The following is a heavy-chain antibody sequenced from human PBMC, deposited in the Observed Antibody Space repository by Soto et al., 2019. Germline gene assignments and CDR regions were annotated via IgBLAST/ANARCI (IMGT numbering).Heavy chain of an antibody. CDR3: ASVGELPVWFDP. CDR2: IYHSGST. D-gene: IGHD3-10*01. J-gene: IGHJ5*02. V-gene: IGHV4-4*02. Sequence: SETLSLTCAVSGGSISSSNWWSWVRQPPGKGLEWIGEIYHSGSTNYNPSLKSRVTISVDKSKNQFSLKLSSVTAADTAVYYCASVGELPVWFDPWGRGTLVTVSS. CDR1: GGSISSSNW.